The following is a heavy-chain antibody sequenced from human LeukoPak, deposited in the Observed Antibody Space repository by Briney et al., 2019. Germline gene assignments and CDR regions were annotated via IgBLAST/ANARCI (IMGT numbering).Heavy chain of an antibody. CDR1: GGSISSYY. V-gene: IGHV4-59*08. D-gene: IGHD6-13*01. J-gene: IGHJ4*02. Sequence: PSETLSLTCTVSGGSISSYYWSWIRQPPGKGLEWIGYTYYSGSTNYNPSLKSRVTILVDTSKNQFSLKLSSVTAADTAVYYCARQTSSSWYPFDYWGQGTLVTVSS. CDR3: ARQTSSSWYPFDY. CDR2: TYYSGST.